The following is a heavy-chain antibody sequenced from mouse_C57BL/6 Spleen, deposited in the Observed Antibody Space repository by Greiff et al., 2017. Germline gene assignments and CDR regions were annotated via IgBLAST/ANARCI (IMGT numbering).Heavy chain of an antibody. CDR2: INPNNGGT. V-gene: IGHV1-26*01. Sequence: VQLQQSGPELVKPGASVKISCKASGYTFTDYYMNWVKQSHGKSLEWIGDINPNNGGTSYNQKFKGKATLTVDKSSSTAYMELRSLTSEDSAVYYCARLGLQTGTGAWFAYWGQGTLVTVSA. D-gene: IGHD4-1*01. CDR1: GYTFTDYY. J-gene: IGHJ3*01. CDR3: ARLGLQTGTGAWFAY.